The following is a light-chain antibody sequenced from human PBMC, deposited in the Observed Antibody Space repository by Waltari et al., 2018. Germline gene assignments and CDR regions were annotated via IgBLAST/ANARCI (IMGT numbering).Light chain of an antibody. CDR2: DAV. J-gene: IGLJ1*01. Sequence: SAMPQPASVSGSPGQWLPISCTATRSDFSLLDYVSWYQPRPGKAPRLLIYDAVKRPSGVSNRFSGSMSGYTASLTISGLQAEDEADYYCCSYTSSDTYVFGSGTTVTVL. CDR1: RSDFSLLDY. CDR3: CSYTSSDTYV. V-gene: IGLV2-14*03.